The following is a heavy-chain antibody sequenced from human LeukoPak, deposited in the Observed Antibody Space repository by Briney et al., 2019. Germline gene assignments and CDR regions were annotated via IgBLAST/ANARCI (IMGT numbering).Heavy chain of an antibody. Sequence: SETLSLTCTVSGGSINSYYWSWICQPPGKGLEWIGEINHSGSTNYNPSLKSRVTISVDTSKNQFSLKLSSVTAADTAVYYCARGRPPYMVRPRTNWFDPWGQGTLVTVSS. CDR3: ARGRPPYMVRPRTNWFDP. CDR2: INHSGST. V-gene: IGHV4-34*01. J-gene: IGHJ5*02. D-gene: IGHD3-10*01. CDR1: GGSINSYY.